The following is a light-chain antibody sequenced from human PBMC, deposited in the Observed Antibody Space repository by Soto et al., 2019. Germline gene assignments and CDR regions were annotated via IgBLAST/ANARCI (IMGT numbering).Light chain of an antibody. Sequence: DIQMTQSPSTLSASVGDRVTITCRASQSISSWLAWYQQKPGKAPKLLIYDASSLESGVPSRFSGSGSGTEFTPTISSLQPEDSAVYYCQQYNNWPLTFGGGTKVDI. V-gene: IGKV1-5*01. J-gene: IGKJ4*01. CDR3: QQYNNWPLT. CDR2: DAS. CDR1: QSISSW.